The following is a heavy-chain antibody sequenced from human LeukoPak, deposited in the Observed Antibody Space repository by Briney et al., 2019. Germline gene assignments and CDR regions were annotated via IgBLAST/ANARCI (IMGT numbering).Heavy chain of an antibody. CDR2: IKEDGGEK. CDR3: LSAPNSYYLDP. J-gene: IGHJ5*02. D-gene: IGHD3-10*01. CDR1: GFTFTTYW. V-gene: IGHV3-7*01. Sequence: GGSLRLSCAASGFTFTTYWMTWVRQVPGKGLEWVANIKEDGGEKYYVDSVEGRFAISRDNTKNSLYLQMNNLRAEDTAVYYCLSAPNSYYLDPWGQGTLVTVSS.